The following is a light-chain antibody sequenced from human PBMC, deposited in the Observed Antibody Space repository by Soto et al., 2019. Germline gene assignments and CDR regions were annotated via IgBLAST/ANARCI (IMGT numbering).Light chain of an antibody. CDR1: SSDVGSYNL. J-gene: IGLJ3*02. Sequence: QSALTQPASVSGSPGQSITISCTGTSSDVGSYNLVSWYQQHPGKAPKLMIYEVSKRPSGVSNRFSGSKSGNTASLTISGLQAEDEADYYCCSYAGSSTFWVFDGGTQLTVL. V-gene: IGLV2-23*02. CDR2: EVS. CDR3: CSYAGSSTFWV.